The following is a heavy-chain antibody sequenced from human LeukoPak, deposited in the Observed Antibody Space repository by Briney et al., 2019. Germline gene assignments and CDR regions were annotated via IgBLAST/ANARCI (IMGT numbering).Heavy chain of an antibody. CDR3: AKVGATAALFDY. Sequence: GGSLRLSCAASGFTFNNYAMSWVRQAPGKGLEWVSTIISGSGGSTYYADSVKGRFTVSRDNSKNMLYLQMNGLRTEDTAVYYCAKVGATAALFDYWGQGTLVTVSS. CDR1: GFTFNNYA. V-gene: IGHV3-23*01. CDR2: IISGSGGST. J-gene: IGHJ4*02. D-gene: IGHD6-13*01.